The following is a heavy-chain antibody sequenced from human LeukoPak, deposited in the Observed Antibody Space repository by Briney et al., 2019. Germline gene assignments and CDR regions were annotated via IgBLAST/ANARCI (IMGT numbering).Heavy chain of an antibody. J-gene: IGHJ4*02. CDR2: IYYSGST. D-gene: IGHD3-22*01. Sequence: SETLSLTCTVSGGSISSSSYYWGWIRQPPGKGLEWIGIIYYSGSTYYNPSLKSRVTISVDTSKNQFSLKLSSVTAADTAVYYCARILARDDSSTGYFDYWGQGTLVTVSS. V-gene: IGHV4-39*01. CDR3: ARILARDDSSTGYFDY. CDR1: GGSISSSSYY.